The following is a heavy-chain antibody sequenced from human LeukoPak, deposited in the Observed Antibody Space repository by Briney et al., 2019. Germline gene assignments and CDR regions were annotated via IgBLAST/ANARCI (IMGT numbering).Heavy chain of an antibody. CDR1: GFSFIDSW. CDR3: GRGDGYLVDH. Sequence: GGSLRLSCVGSGFSFIDSWMTWVRRAPGKGQEWVANINQGGSERNHVDSVKGRFTISRDDARTSLFLQMNSLRAEDTGVYYCGRGDGYLVDHWGQGTLVTVST. J-gene: IGHJ4*02. D-gene: IGHD5-24*01. CDR2: INQGGSER. V-gene: IGHV3-7*01.